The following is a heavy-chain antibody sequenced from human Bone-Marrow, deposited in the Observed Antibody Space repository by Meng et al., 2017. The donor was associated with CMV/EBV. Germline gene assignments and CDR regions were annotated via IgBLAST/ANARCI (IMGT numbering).Heavy chain of an antibody. CDR1: GYTLNTYG. CDR3: ARDIAAAGPRPRRHYYSGMDV. D-gene: IGHD6-13*01. J-gene: IGHJ6*02. Sequence: ASVKVSCKASGYTLNTYGITWVRQAPGQGLEWMGWINPNSGGTNYAQKFQGRVTMTRDTSISTAYMELNRLRSDDTAVYYCARDIAAAGPRPRRHYYSGMDVWGQGTTVTVSS. V-gene: IGHV1-2*02. CDR2: INPNSGGT.